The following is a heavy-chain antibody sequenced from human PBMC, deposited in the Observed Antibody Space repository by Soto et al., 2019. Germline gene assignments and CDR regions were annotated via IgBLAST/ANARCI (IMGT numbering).Heavy chain of an antibody. CDR3: AKDEGGGYDILTGYYPFDY. CDR2: ISGSGGST. J-gene: IGHJ4*02. D-gene: IGHD3-9*01. V-gene: IGHV3-23*01. CDR1: GFTFSSYA. Sequence: GGSLRLSCAASGFTFSSYAMSWVRQAPGKGLEWVSAISGSGGSTYYADSVKGRFTISRDNSKNTLYLQMNSLRAEDAAVYDGAKDEGGGYDILTGYYPFDYWGQGTLVTVSS.